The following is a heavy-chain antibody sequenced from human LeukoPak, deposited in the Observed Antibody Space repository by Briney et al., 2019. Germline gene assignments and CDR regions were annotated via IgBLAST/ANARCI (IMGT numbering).Heavy chain of an antibody. V-gene: IGHV4-59*08. CDR3: ARQSEGFDY. J-gene: IGHJ4*02. CDR2: FFYSGNI. Sequence: TSETLSLTCTVSGGSIRGYYWNWIRQPPGKGLEWIGYFFYSGNIDYNPPLKSRVTISVDTSKNQFSLKLSSVTAADTAMYYCARQSEGFDYWGQGTLVTVSS. CDR1: GGSIRGYY.